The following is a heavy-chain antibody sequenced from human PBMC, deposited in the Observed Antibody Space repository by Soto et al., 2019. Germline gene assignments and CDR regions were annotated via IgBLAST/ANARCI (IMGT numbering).Heavy chain of an antibody. D-gene: IGHD2-2*01. CDR3: ARTDCSSTNCYNYYYYGMDV. CDR1: GYSFTKYG. CDR2: INPGNADT. V-gene: IGHV1-3*01. Sequence: QVQLVQSGTEVKKPGASVKVSCKTSGYSFTKYGLHWVRQAPGQRLEWMGWINPGNADTKYSQKLQGRVTITRDTSATTAYMELSSLRSEDSAVFYCARTDCSSTNCYNYYYYGMDVWGQGTTVTVSS. J-gene: IGHJ6*02.